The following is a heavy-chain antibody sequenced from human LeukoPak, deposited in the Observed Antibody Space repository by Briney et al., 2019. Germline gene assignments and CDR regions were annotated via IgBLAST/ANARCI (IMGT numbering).Heavy chain of an antibody. J-gene: IGHJ4*02. CDR2: LNPNSGNT. V-gene: IGHV1-8*03. Sequence: ASVTVSYKASGYSFTSFDINWVRQATAQGLGWMGWLNPNSGNTGYAQKFQGRVTITRNTSISTAYMELSSLRSEDTAVYYCASRNLGYCSSSSCPLYYFDSWGQGTLVTISS. D-gene: IGHD2-2*01. CDR3: ASRNLGYCSSSSCPLYYFDS. CDR1: GYSFTSFD.